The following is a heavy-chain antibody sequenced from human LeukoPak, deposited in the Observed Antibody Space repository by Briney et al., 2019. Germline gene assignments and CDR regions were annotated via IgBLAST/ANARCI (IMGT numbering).Heavy chain of an antibody. V-gene: IGHV3-30*02. J-gene: IGHJ4*02. D-gene: IGHD6-6*01. CDR1: GFTFSNYG. CDR2: ISFDGSQK. CDR3: AKDFFASTAARPHY. Sequence: GGSLRLSCAASGFTFSNYGMHWVRQAPGKGLEWVALISFDGSQKYYADSVKGRFTISRDNSKNTLYLQMNSLRAEDTAVYYCAKDFFASTAARPHYWGQGTLVTVSS.